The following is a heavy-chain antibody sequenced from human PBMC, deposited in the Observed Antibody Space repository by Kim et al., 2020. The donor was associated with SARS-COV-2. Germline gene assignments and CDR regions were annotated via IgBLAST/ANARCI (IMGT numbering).Heavy chain of an antibody. J-gene: IGHJ5*02. CDR3: ARHPPRLYGDWTDNTNWFDP. V-gene: IGHV4-39*01. D-gene: IGHD2-21*01. CDR2: IYYSGST. CDR1: GGSISSSSYY. Sequence: SETLSLTCTVSGGSISSSSYYWGWIRQPPGKGLEWIGSIYYSGSTYYNPSLKSRVTISVDTSKNQFSLKLSSVTAADTAVYYCARHPPRLYGDWTDNTNWFDPWGQGTLVTVSS.